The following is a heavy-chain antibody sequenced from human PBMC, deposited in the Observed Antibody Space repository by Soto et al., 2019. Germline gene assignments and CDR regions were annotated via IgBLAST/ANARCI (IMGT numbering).Heavy chain of an antibody. CDR2: INQDGSQK. D-gene: IGHD6-25*01. J-gene: IGHJ4*02. Sequence: GGSLRLSCAASGFTFNSYYMSWVRQAPGRGLEWVAIINQDGSQKYYVDSVKGRFSISRDNAKNSLYLQMNSLRVEDTAVYYCAKDGDGYKSPPFDYWGQGTQVTVSS. V-gene: IGHV3-7*01. CDR1: GFTFNSYY. CDR3: AKDGDGYKSPPFDY.